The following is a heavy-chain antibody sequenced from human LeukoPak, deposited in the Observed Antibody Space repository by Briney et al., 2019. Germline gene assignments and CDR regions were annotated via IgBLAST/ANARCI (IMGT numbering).Heavy chain of an antibody. V-gene: IGHV6-1*01. D-gene: IGHD2-2*01. CDR2: TYHRSKWYN. CDR1: GDSVSSNSAA. J-gene: IGHJ6*02. Sequence: SQTLSLTCAISGDSVSSNSAAWNWIRQSPSRGLEWLGRTYHRSKWYNDYAVSVKSRITINPDTSKNQFSLQLNSVTPEDTAVYYCARAAASVSRWPMTYYGMDVWGQGTTVTVSS. CDR3: ARAAASVSRWPMTYYGMDV.